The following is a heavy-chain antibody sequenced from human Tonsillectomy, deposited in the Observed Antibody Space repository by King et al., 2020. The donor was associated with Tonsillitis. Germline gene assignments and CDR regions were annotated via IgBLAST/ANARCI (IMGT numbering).Heavy chain of an antibody. CDR2: ISSSSSYT. Sequence: VQLVQSGGGLVKPGGSLRLSCAASGFTFSDYYMNWIRQAPGKGLEWVSYISSSSSYTNYADSVKGRFNIARDNAKNSLHLQMNSLRAEDTAVYYCARGLPNWGTSYWYFDLWGRGTLVTVSS. CDR1: GFTFSDYY. D-gene: IGHD7-27*01. CDR3: ARGLPNWGTSYWYFDL. V-gene: IGHV3-11*06. J-gene: IGHJ2*01.